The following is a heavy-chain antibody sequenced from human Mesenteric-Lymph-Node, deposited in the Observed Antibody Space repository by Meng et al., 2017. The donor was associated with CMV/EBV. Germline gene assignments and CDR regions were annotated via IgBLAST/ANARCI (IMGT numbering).Heavy chain of an antibody. CDR1: GVSVNSKY. D-gene: IGHD1-1*01. CDR2: IFDGANYGYT. CDR3: AAGAGTKRYYFDY. J-gene: IGHJ4*02. V-gene: IGHV3-53*01. Sequence: SGVSVNSKYLTWVRQAPGKGLEWVSIIFDGANYGYTYYTDSVKGRFTVSRDLSKNMISLHMDSLRVEDTAVYYCAAGAGTKRYYFDYWGRGTLVTVSS.